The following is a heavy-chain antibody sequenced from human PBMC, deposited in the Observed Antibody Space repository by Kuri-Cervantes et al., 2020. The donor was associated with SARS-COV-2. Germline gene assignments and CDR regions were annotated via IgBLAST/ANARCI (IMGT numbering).Heavy chain of an antibody. J-gene: IGHJ3*02. CDR2: IHYSGST. CDR3: ARVPSWGYIDAFDI. Sequence: SETLSLTCTVSGGSISSHYWSWIRQPPGKGLEWIGYIHYSGSTNYNPSLKSRVTISVDTSKNQFSLKLSSVTAADTAVYYCARVPSWGYIDAFDIWGQGTMVTVSS. CDR1: GGSISSHY. D-gene: IGHD1-1*01. V-gene: IGHV4-59*11.